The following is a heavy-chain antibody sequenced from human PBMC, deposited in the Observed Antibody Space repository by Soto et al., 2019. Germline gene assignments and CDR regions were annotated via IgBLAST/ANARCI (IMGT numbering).Heavy chain of an antibody. CDR2: IYPGDSDT. J-gene: IGHJ6*02. CDR3: ARSASGSGSYYYYYGMDV. Sequence: EVQLVQSGAEVKKPGESLKISCKGSGYSFTSYWIGWVRQMPGKGLEWMGIIYPGDSDTRYSPSFQGQVTISADKSISTAYLQWSSMKASDTAMYYCARSASGSGSYYYYYGMDVWGQGTKVTVSS. D-gene: IGHD3-10*01. V-gene: IGHV5-51*03. CDR1: GYSFTSYW.